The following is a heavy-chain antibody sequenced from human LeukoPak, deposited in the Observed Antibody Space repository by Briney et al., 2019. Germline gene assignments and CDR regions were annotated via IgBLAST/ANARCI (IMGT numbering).Heavy chain of an antibody. J-gene: IGHJ4*02. Sequence: GESLKISCKGSGYSFSSYWIAWVREMPGKGLEWMGIIYPGDSDTTYSPSFQGQVTISADKSISTAYLQWSSLKASDTAMYFCARRRSSTLIDYWGQGTLVTVSS. CDR2: IYPGDSDT. V-gene: IGHV5-51*01. CDR1: GYSFSSYW. D-gene: IGHD3-10*01. CDR3: ARRRSSTLIDY.